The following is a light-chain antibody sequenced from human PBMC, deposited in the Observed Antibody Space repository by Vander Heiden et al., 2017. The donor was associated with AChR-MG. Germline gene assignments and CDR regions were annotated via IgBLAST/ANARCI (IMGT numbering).Light chain of an antibody. J-gene: IGLJ2*01. CDR3: CSYAGSTTHVV. Sequence: QSALTQPASVSGSPGQTITISCTGSSADIGVYSLVAWYRQYPGKAPELLISEVSKRPSGVSNRFTGSKCDNSASLTISGLQAEDEADYFCCSYAGSTTHVVFGGGTKVTVL. CDR1: SADIGVYSL. CDR2: EVS. V-gene: IGLV2-23*02.